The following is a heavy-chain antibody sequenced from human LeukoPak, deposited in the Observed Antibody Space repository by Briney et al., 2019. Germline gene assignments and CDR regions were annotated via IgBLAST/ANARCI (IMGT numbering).Heavy chain of an antibody. V-gene: IGHV3-21*01. CDR2: ISSSSSYI. CDR3: ATLDIVATLAPYYMDV. CDR1: GFTFSRYS. D-gene: IGHD5-12*01. J-gene: IGHJ6*03. Sequence: GGSLRLSSAASGFTFSRYSMNWVRQAPGKGLEWVSSISSSSSYIYYADSVKGRFTISRDNAKNSLYLQMNSLRAEDTAVYYCATLDIVATLAPYYMDVWGKGTTVTVSS.